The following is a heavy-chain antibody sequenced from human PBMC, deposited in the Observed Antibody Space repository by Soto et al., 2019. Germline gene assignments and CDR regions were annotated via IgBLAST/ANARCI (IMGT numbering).Heavy chain of an antibody. Sequence: QVQLQESGPGLVKPSETLSLTCTVSGGSVSSGSYCWSWIRQPPGKGLEWIGYIYYTGSTNYNPSLKLRVPISVATSKNQFSLKLSSVTAADTAVYYCARDPGITARPDAFDIWGQGTMVTVSS. J-gene: IGHJ3*02. CDR3: ARDPGITARPDAFDI. D-gene: IGHD6-6*01. CDR1: GGSVSSGSYC. V-gene: IGHV4-61*01. CDR2: IYYTGST.